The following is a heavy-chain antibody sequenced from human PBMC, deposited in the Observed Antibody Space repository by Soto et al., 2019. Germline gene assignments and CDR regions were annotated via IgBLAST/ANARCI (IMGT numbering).Heavy chain of an antibody. J-gene: IGHJ4*02. CDR2: INPNSGGT. CDR3: ARDLAKGGGSAGFDY. D-gene: IGHD2-15*01. Sequence: QVQLVQSGAEVKKPGASVKVSCKASGYTFTGYYIHWVRQAPGQGLEWMGWINPNSGGTKYPQKFQGRVTMTRDTPISTVYMSLTGLKSDDTAVYFCARDLAKGGGSAGFDYWGLGTLVAVSS. V-gene: IGHV1-2*02. CDR1: GYTFTGYY.